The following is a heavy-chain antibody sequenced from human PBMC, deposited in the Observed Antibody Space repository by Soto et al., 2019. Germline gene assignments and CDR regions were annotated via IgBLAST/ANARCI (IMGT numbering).Heavy chain of an antibody. J-gene: IGHJ5*01. D-gene: IGHD7-27*01. CDR2: IYKSATT. CDR3: ARGRYCLTGRCFPNWFHS. CDR1: GDSTSKLDYF. V-gene: IGHV4-30-4*01. Sequence: PSETLSLTCSVPGDSTSKLDYFWAWIRQPPGQALEYIGYIYKSATTYYNPSFEGRVAISVDTSKSQFSLNVTSVTAADTAVYFCARGRYCLTGRCFPNWFHSWGQGALVTVSS.